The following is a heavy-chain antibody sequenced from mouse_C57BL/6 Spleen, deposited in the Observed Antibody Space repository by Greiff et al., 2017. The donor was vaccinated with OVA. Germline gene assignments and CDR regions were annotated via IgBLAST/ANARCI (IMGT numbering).Heavy chain of an antibody. Sequence: QVQLQQSGAELVRPGTSVKLSCKASGYTFTSYWMHWVKQRPGQGLEWIGVIDPSDSYTNYNQKFKGKATLTVDTSSSTAYMQLSSLTSEDSAVYYCARRAMDYWGQGTSVTVSS. V-gene: IGHV1-59*01. CDR1: GYTFTSYW. CDR3: ARRAMDY. CDR2: IDPSDSYT. J-gene: IGHJ4*01.